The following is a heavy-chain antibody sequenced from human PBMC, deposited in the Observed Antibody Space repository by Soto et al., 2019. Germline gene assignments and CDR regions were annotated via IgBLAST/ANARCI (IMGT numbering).Heavy chain of an antibody. D-gene: IGHD1-26*01. V-gene: IGHV3-74*01. Sequence: EVQLVESGGGLVQPGESLRLSCAASGFTFSYYWMHWVRQAPGKGLVWVSRIHSDGSDTTYADSVKGRFTISRDNARSTLDLQMNSLRAEDTAVYYCARGDRGAFDLWGQGTVVTVSS. CDR1: GFTFSYYW. CDR2: IHSDGSDT. J-gene: IGHJ3*01. CDR3: ARGDRGAFDL.